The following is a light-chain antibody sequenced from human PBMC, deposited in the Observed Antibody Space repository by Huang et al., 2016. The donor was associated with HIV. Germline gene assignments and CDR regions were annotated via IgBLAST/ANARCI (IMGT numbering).Light chain of an antibody. CDR1: QSITNNY. V-gene: IGKV3-20*01. J-gene: IGKJ1*01. CDR2: GAS. CDR3: QQYRGSTRT. Sequence: EIVLTQSPGTLSLSPGERATLSCRASQSITNNYLAWYQQKPGQAPRLLVYGASSTATGIPDRFTGSGSGTDFTLTISRLEPEDFAVYYCQQYRGSTRTFGQGTKVEIK.